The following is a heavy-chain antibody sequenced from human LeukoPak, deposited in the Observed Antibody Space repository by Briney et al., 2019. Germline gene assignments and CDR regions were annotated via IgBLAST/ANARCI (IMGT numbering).Heavy chain of an antibody. J-gene: IGHJ4*02. D-gene: IGHD6-6*01. Sequence: SETLSLTCTVSGGSISSYYGTWLRQPPGKGLEWLGYLDYSGSTNYNPSLKSRVTISVDTSKNQFSLKVSSVTAADTAVYYCARRHVEYSSSSDPYYFDYWGQGTLVTVSS. CDR2: LDYSGST. V-gene: IGHV4-59*01. CDR1: GGSISSYY. CDR3: ARRHVEYSSSSDPYYFDY.